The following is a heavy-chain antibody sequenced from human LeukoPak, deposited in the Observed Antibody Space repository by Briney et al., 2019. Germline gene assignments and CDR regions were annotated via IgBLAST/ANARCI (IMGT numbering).Heavy chain of an antibody. CDR2: ISYDGSNK. Sequence: GGSLRLSCAASGFTFSSYAMHWVRQAPGKGLEWVAVISYDGSNKYYADSVKGRFTISRDNSKNTLYLQMNSLRAEDTTVYYCAKERVPDYGGDSIGAFDIWGQGTMVTVSS. V-gene: IGHV3-30*04. CDR3: AKERVPDYGGDSIGAFDI. CDR1: GFTFSSYA. J-gene: IGHJ3*02. D-gene: IGHD4-23*01.